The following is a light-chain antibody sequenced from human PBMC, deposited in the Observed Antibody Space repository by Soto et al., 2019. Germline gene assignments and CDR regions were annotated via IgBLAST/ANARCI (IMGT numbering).Light chain of an antibody. CDR2: AAS. CDR1: QSISSY. Sequence: DIRMTQSPSSLSASVGDRVTIICLASQSISSYLNWYQQKPGKAPKLLIYAASSLQSGVPSGFSGSGSGTDFTLTISSLQPEDFATYYCQQSYSTPKTFGQGTMVDIK. V-gene: IGKV1-39*01. J-gene: IGKJ1*01. CDR3: QQSYSTPKT.